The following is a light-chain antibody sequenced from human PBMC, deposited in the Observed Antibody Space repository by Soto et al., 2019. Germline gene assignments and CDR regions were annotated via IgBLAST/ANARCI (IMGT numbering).Light chain of an antibody. CDR1: AFTIQY. J-gene: IGLJ2*01. V-gene: IGLV3-25*03. CDR2: KDS. CDR3: QSADSSGIVI. Sequence: SYELTQPPSVSVSPGQTARITCSGDAFTIQYAYWYQQKPGQAPVLVIYKDSERPSGIPERFSGSSSGTRVTLTISGVQAEDEADYYCQSADSSGIVIFGGGTKLTVL.